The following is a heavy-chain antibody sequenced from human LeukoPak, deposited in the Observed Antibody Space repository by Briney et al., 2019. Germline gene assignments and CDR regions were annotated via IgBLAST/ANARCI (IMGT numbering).Heavy chain of an antibody. D-gene: IGHD3-22*01. Sequence: YYSGSTYYNPSLKSRVTISVDTSKNQFSLKLSSVTAADTAVYYRARGDDSSGYSTTFDPWGQGTLVTVSS. CDR2: YYSGST. CDR3: ARGDDSSGYSTTFDP. J-gene: IGHJ5*02. V-gene: IGHV4-30-4*01.